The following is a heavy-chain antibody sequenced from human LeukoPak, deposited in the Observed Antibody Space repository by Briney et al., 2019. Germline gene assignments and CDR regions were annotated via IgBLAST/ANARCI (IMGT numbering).Heavy chain of an antibody. Sequence: GGSLRLSCAASGFTFSSYAMSWVRQAPGKGLEWVSAISGSGGSTYYADSVKGRFTISRDNSKNMLYLQMNSLRAEDTAVYYCAKDLNSSGYYLYYFDYWGQGTLVTVSS. CDR3: AKDLNSSGYYLYYFDY. V-gene: IGHV3-23*01. D-gene: IGHD3-22*01. CDR2: ISGSGGST. J-gene: IGHJ4*02. CDR1: GFTFSSYA.